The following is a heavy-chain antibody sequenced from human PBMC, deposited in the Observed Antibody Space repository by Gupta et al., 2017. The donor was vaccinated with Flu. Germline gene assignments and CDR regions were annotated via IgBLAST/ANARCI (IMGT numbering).Heavy chain of an antibody. Sequence: GKGLEWVAVISYDGSNKYYADSVKGRFTISRDNSKNTLYLQMNSLRAGDTAVYYCARDRAWVDTAMVTWAHDWGQGTLVTVSS. J-gene: IGHJ4*02. V-gene: IGHV3-30-3*01. D-gene: IGHD5-18*01. CDR2: ISYDGSNK. CDR3: ARDRAWVDTAMVTWAHD.